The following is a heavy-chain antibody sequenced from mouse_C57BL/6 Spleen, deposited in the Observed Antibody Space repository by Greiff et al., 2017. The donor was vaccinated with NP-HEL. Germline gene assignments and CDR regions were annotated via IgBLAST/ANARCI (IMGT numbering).Heavy chain of an antibody. J-gene: IGHJ4*01. CDR3: ARRTLYDYDGYAMDY. D-gene: IGHD2-4*01. CDR1: GYTFTSYT. CDR2: INPSSGYT. V-gene: IGHV1-4*01. Sequence: QVQLQQSGAELARPGASVKMSCKASGYTFTSYTMHWVKQRPGQGLEWIGYINPSSGYTKYNQKFKDKATLTADKSSSTAYMQLSSLTSEDSAVYYCARRTLYDYDGYAMDYWGQGTSVTVSS.